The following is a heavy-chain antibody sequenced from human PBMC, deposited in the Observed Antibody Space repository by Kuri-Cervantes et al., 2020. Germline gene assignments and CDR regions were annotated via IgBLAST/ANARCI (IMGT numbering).Heavy chain of an antibody. V-gene: IGHV3-49*04. CDR1: GFTFGDYP. J-gene: IGHJ3*01. CDR2: IRSKAYGGTT. Sequence: GESLKISCTASGFTFGDYPMTWVRQAPGKGLEWVGFIRSKAYGGTTEYAASVKGRFTISRDDSKSIAYLQMNSLKTEDTAVYYCTTDYLFNGSGWTWGQGTMVTVSS. D-gene: IGHD6-19*01. CDR3: TTDYLFNGSGWT.